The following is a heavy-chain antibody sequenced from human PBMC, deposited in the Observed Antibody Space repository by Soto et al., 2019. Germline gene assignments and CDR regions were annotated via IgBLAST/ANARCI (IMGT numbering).Heavy chain of an antibody. J-gene: IGHJ4*02. D-gene: IGHD6-13*01. V-gene: IGHV5-51*01. CDR1: GYTFTNYW. CDR3: ARVWEMATVAACDY. CDR2: IYPGDSDT. Sequence: PVESLKISCRVSGYTFTNYWIAWVRQMPGKGLEWMGIIYPGDSDTRYSPSFQGQVTISVDKSINTAYLQWSSLKASDSAMYYCARVWEMATVAACDYWGQGTLVTV.